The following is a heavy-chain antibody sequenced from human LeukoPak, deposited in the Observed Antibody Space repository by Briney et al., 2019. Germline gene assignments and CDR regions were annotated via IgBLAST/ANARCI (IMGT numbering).Heavy chain of an antibody. J-gene: IGHJ5*02. D-gene: IGHD6-19*01. CDR1: GGSFSGYY. CDR2: INHSGSA. CDR3: ARGGRRWLVLGWFDP. V-gene: IGHV4-34*01. Sequence: SETLSLTCAVYGGSFSGYYWSWIRQPPGKGLEWIGEINHSGSANYNPSLKSRVTISVDTSKNQFSLKLSSVTAADTAVYYCARGGRRWLVLGWFDPWGQGTLVTVSS.